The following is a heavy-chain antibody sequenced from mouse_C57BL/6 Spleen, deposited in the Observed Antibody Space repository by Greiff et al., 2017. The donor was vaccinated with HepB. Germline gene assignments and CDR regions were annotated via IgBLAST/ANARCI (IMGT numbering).Heavy chain of an antibody. D-gene: IGHD1-1*01. CDR3: AKGHYAISEGFDY. Sequence: QVQLQQSGAELAKPGASVKLSCKASGYTFTSYWMHWVKQRPGQGLEWIGYINPSSGYTKYNQKFKDKATLTADKSSSTAYMQLSSLTYEDSAVYYCAKGHYAISEGFDYWGQGTTLTVSS. V-gene: IGHV1-7*01. CDR2: INPSSGYT. CDR1: GYTFTSYW. J-gene: IGHJ2*01.